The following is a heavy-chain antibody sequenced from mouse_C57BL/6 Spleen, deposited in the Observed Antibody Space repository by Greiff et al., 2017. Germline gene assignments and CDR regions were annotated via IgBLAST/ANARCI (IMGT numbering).Heavy chain of an antibody. CDR3: ARGISTVVADYYAMDY. D-gene: IGHD1-1*01. CDR1: GYTFTSYW. V-gene: IGHV1-55*01. Sequence: QVQLQQPGAELVKPGASVKMSCKASGYTFTSYWITWVKQRPGQGLAWIGDIYPGSGSTNYNEKFKSKATLTVDTSSSTAYMQLSSLTSEDSAVYYCARGISTVVADYYAMDYWGQGTSVTVSS. CDR2: IYPGSGST. J-gene: IGHJ4*01.